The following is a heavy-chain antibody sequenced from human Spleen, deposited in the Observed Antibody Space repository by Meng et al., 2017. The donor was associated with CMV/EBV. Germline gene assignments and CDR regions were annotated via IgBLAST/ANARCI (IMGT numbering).Heavy chain of an antibody. CDR2: INPSGGST. V-gene: IGHV1-46*01. Sequence: CTGSNMPWLRRAPRHGLQWIEIINPSGGSTSYAQTSQGRVTMTRDTYTSTVYMELSSLRSEDTAVYYCARDGTGKNQQSNWFDPWGQGTLVTVSS. CDR3: ARDGTGKNQQSNWFDP. D-gene: IGHD3/OR15-3a*01. J-gene: IGHJ5*02. CDR1: CTGSN.